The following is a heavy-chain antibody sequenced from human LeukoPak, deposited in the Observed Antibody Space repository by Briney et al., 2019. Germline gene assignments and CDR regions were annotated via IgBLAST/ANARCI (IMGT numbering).Heavy chain of an antibody. V-gene: IGHV3-53*01. Sequence: GGSLRLSCAASGFTFSSYAMSWVRQAPGKGLEWVSVIYSGGSTYYADSVKGRFTISRDNSKNTLYLQMNSLRAEDTAVYYCAREAYCSSTSCYTGPSDYWGQGTLVTVSS. D-gene: IGHD2-2*02. CDR2: IYSGGST. CDR3: AREAYCSSTSCYTGPSDY. J-gene: IGHJ4*02. CDR1: GFTFSSYA.